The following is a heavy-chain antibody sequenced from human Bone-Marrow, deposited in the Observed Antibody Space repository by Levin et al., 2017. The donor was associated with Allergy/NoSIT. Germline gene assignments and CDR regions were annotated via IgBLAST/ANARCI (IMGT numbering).Heavy chain of an antibody. CDR2: IFHGGTT. D-gene: IGHD4-17*01. V-gene: IGHV4-30-2*01. Sequence: PSETLSLTCAVSGDSIGSGGFSWNWIRQPPGKGLEWIGNIFHGGTTSYNPSLKGRVTLSVDMSKTQSSLNLSSLTAADTAVYYCSREGPYGDYDYWGQGTLVTVSS. J-gene: IGHJ4*02. CDR3: SREGPYGDYDY. CDR1: GDSIGSGGFS.